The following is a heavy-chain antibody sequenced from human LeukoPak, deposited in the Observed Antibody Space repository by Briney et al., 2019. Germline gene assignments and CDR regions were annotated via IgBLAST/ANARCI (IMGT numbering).Heavy chain of an antibody. V-gene: IGHV2-5*02. CDR1: GFSLSTSGVG. D-gene: IGHD3-10*01. CDR3: AHTIAMVRGVITHYFDY. CDR2: IYWDDDK. Sequence: SGPTLVNPTQTLTLTCTFSGFSLSTSGVGVGWIRQPPGKALEWLALIYWDDDKRYSPSLKSRLTITKDTSKNQVVLTMTNMDPEDTATYYCAHTIAMVRGVITHYFDYWGQGTLVTVSS. J-gene: IGHJ4*02.